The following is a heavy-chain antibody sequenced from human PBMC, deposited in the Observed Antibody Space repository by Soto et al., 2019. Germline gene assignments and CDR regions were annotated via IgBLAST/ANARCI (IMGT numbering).Heavy chain of an antibody. CDR2: IYSGGST. Sequence: EVQLVESGGGLVQPGGSLRLSCAASGFTVSSNYMSWVRQAPGKGLEWVSVIYSGGSTYYADSVKGRFTISRDNSKNTLYLQMNCLRAEDTAVYYCASQPRIQLWLRYYFDYWGQGTLVTVSS. J-gene: IGHJ4*02. CDR3: ASQPRIQLWLRYYFDY. D-gene: IGHD5-18*01. V-gene: IGHV3-66*04. CDR1: GFTVSSNY.